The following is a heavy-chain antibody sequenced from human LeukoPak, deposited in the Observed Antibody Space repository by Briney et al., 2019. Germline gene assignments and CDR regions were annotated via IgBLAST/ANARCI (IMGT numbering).Heavy chain of an antibody. CDR3: ARAITMVRGVILGY. V-gene: IGHV1-2*02. CDR2: INPNSGGT. Sequence: ASVKVSCKASGYTFTGYYMHWVRQAPGQGPEWMGWINPNSGGTNYAQKFQGRVTMTRDTSISTAYMELSRLRSDDTAVYYCARAITMVRGVILGYWGQGTLVTVSS. D-gene: IGHD3-10*01. CDR1: GYTFTGYY. J-gene: IGHJ4*02.